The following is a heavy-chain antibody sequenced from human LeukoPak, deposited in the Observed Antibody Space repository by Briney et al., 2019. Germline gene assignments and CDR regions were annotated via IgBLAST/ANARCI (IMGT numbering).Heavy chain of an antibody. CDR2: ISSSGSTI. V-gene: IGHV3-48*03. Sequence: GGSLRLSCAASGFTFSSYEMNWVRQAPGEGLEWVSYISSSGSTIYYADSVKGRFTISRDNSKNTLYLQMNSLRAEDTAVYYCAKSRHPYNWNDGAFFDYWGQGTLVTVSS. CDR3: AKSRHPYNWNDGAFFDY. CDR1: GFTFSSYE. J-gene: IGHJ4*02. D-gene: IGHD1-20*01.